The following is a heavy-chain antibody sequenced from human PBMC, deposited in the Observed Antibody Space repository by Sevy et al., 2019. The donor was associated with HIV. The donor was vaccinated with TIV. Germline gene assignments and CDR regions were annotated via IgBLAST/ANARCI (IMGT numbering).Heavy chain of an antibody. CDR1: GFTFSSYA. CDR3: AKTYYDFWSGYFNYYYYGMDV. D-gene: IGHD3-3*01. Sequence: GGSLRLSCAASGFTFSSYAMSWVRQAPGKGLEWVSAISGSGGSTYYADSVKGRFTISRDNSKNTRYLQMNSLRAEETAVYYCAKTYYDFWSGYFNYYYYGMDVWGQGTTVTVSS. V-gene: IGHV3-23*01. J-gene: IGHJ6*02. CDR2: ISGSGGST.